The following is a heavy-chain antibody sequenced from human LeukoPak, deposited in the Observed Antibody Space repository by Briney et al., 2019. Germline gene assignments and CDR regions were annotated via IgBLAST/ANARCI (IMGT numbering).Heavy chain of an antibody. D-gene: IGHD6-13*01. Sequence: SETLSLTCTVSADSVSSSYCWSWIRQPPGKGLEWIGYIYYSGSTSYNPSLRSRVTISVDTSKNQLSLKLSSVTAADTAVYYCARVGNSSWYNFDYWGQGTLVTVSS. CDR2: IYYSGST. J-gene: IGHJ4*02. CDR1: ADSVSSSYC. V-gene: IGHV4-61*01. CDR3: ARVGNSSWYNFDY.